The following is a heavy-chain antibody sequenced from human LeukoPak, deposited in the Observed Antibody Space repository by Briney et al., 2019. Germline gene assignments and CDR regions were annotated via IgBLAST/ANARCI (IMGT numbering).Heavy chain of an antibody. CDR1: GFTFSSYS. CDR2: ISSSSSYI. Sequence: GGSLRLSCAASGFTFSSYSMNWVRQAPGKGLEWVSSISSSSSYIYYADSVKGRFTISRDNAKNSLYLQMNSLRAEDTAVYYCARDLGWELLRDGGAFDIWGQGTMVTVSS. J-gene: IGHJ3*02. D-gene: IGHD1-26*01. V-gene: IGHV3-21*01. CDR3: ARDLGWELLRDGGAFDI.